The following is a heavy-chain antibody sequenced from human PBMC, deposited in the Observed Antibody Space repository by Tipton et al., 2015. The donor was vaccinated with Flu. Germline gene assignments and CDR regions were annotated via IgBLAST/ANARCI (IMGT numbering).Heavy chain of an antibody. J-gene: IGHJ4*02. CDR1: GFTFSSYW. Sequence: SLRLSCAASGFTFSSYWMSWVRQAPGKGLEWVANIKQDGSEKYYVDSVKGRFTISRDNAKNSLYLQMNSLRAEDTAVYYCARDTSSPVVAAAGTGVPDYWGQGTLVTVSS. CDR3: ARDTSSPVVAAAGTGVPDY. D-gene: IGHD6-13*01. CDR2: IKQDGSEK. V-gene: IGHV3-7*01.